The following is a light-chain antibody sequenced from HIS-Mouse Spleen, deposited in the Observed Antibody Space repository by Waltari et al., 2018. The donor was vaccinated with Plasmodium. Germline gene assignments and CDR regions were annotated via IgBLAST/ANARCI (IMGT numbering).Light chain of an antibody. CDR3: YSTDSSGNHRV. CDR2: EDS. V-gene: IGLV3-10*01. CDR1: AFPKKY. Sequence: SYELTQPPSVSVSPGQTARIPCPGDAFPKKYAYWYQQKSGQAPGLFIYEDSKRPSGIPERFSGSSSGTMATLTISGAQVEDEADYYCYSTDSSGNHRVFGGGTKLTVL. J-gene: IGLJ3*02.